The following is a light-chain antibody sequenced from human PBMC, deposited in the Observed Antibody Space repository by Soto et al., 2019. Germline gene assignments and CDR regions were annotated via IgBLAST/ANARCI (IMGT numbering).Light chain of an antibody. CDR2: RAS. CDR1: QSVSTN. V-gene: IGKV3-15*01. J-gene: IGKJ5*01. Sequence: EIVMTQSPDTLSVSPGDICTLSFRASQSVSTNLAWYQQKPGQAPRLLMYRASMRATGIPARFSGRGSGTEFTLTISSLQSEDSAFYFCQHYNNWPITFGQGTRLEIK. CDR3: QHYNNWPIT.